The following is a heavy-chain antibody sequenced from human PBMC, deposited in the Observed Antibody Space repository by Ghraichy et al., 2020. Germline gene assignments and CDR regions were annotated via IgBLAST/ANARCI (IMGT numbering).Heavy chain of an antibody. J-gene: IGHJ4*02. CDR3: VKGHSGYDSDH. Sequence: GGSLRLSCSASGFTFSSYAMHWVRQAPGKGLEYVSAISSNGGSTYYADSVKGRFTISRDNSKNTLYLQMSSLRAEDTAVYYCVKGHSGYDSDHWGQGTLVTVSS. CDR1: GFTFSSYA. V-gene: IGHV3-64D*06. CDR2: ISSNGGST. D-gene: IGHD5-12*01.